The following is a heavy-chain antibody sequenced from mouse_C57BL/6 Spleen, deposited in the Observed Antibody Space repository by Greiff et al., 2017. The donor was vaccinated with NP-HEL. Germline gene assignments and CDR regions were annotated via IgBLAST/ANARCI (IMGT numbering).Heavy chain of an antibody. CDR2: INYDGSST. D-gene: IGHD2-5*01. CDR1: GFTFSDYY. V-gene: IGHV5-16*01. J-gene: IGHJ2*01. CDR3: AREDYSNPYYFDY. Sequence: EVKLVESEGGLVQPGSSMKLSCTASGFTFSDYYMAWVRQVPEKGLEWVANINYDGSSTYYLDSLKSRFIISRDNAKNILYLQMSSLKSEDTATYYCAREDYSNPYYFDYWGQGTTLTVSS.